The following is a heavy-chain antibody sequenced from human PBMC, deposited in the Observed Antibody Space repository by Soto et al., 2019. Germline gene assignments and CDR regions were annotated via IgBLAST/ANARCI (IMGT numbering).Heavy chain of an antibody. CDR1: GFTFSSYA. D-gene: IGHD1-26*01. Sequence: GGSLRLSCSASGFTFSSYAMHWVRQAPGKGLEYVSAISSNGGSTYYADSVKGRFTISRDNSKNTLYLQMSSLRAEDTAVYYCVKDQDRDPATFDYWGQGTLVTVSS. V-gene: IGHV3-64D*08. CDR2: ISSNGGST. CDR3: VKDQDRDPATFDY. J-gene: IGHJ4*02.